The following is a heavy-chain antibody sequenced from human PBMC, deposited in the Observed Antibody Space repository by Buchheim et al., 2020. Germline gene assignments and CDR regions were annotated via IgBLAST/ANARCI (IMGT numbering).Heavy chain of an antibody. CDR3: ARHARDDYVWGSYRCDY. CDR2: IYAGNSHI. Sequence: EVQLVQSGAEVKEPGESLKISCKASEYSFTNLWIGWVRQMPGKGLEWMGIIYAGNSHIKYNPSFQGQVTISVDKSISTAYLQWTSLKASDTAIYYCARHARDDYVWGSYRCDYWGQGT. J-gene: IGHJ4*02. CDR1: EYSFTNLW. D-gene: IGHD3-16*02. V-gene: IGHV5-51*01.